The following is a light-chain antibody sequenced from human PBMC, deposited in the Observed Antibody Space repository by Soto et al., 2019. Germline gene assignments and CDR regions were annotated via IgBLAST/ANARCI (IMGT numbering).Light chain of an antibody. J-gene: IGKJ4*01. CDR1: QTISSW. V-gene: IGKV1-5*03. CDR3: QKYNSAPLT. Sequence: DIQITQSPSTLSGSVGDRVTITCRASQTISSWVAWYQQKPGKAPKLLIYKASTLKSGVPSRFSGSGSGTEFTLTSSSLQPDDFATYYCQKYNSAPLTFGGGTKVDIK. CDR2: KAS.